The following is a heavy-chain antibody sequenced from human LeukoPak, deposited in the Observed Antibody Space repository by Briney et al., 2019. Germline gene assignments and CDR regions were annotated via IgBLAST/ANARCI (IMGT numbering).Heavy chain of an antibody. CDR2: ISAYNGNT. V-gene: IGHV1-18*01. CDR1: GYTFTSYG. J-gene: IGHJ4*02. Sequence: ASVKVSCKASGYTFTSYGISWVRQAPGQGLEWMGWISAYNGNTNYAQKLQGRVTMTTDTSTSTAYMELRSLRSDDTAVYYCARVSRLHQGAGVQYWGQGTLVTVSS. CDR3: ARVSRLHQGAGVQY. D-gene: IGHD5-24*01.